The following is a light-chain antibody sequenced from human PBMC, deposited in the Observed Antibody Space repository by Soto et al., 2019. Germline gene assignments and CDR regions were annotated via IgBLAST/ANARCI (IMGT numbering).Light chain of an antibody. CDR1: QSVTSSY. J-gene: IGKJ2*01. Sequence: EIVLTQSPGTLSLSPGERATLSCRASQSVTSSYLAWYQQKPGQAPRLLIYATSSRATGIPDRFSGSGSGTDFTLTISRLEPEDFAVYYCQQYDSSLHTFGQGTKLEIK. V-gene: IGKV3-20*01. CDR3: QQYDSSLHT. CDR2: ATS.